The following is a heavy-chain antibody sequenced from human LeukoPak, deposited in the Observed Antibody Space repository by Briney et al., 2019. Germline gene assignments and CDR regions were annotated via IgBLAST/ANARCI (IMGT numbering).Heavy chain of an antibody. Sequence: GGSLRLSCVASGFTFTSYAMSWVRQAPGKGLEWVSGISGSGDIIDYADSVKGRFTISRDNAESSLYLQMNSLRAEDTAVYYCARVRGSAWYHDYWGQGTLVTVSS. D-gene: IGHD6-19*01. CDR3: ARVRGSAWYHDY. CDR2: ISGSGDII. CDR1: GFTFTSYA. V-gene: IGHV3-23*01. J-gene: IGHJ4*02.